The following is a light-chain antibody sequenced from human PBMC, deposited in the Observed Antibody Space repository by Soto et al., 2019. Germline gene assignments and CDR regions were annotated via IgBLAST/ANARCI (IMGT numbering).Light chain of an antibody. CDR2: DAS. CDR3: QQYKSYET. J-gene: IGKJ1*01. V-gene: IGKV1-5*01. CDR1: QSISNW. Sequence: DIPMTQSPSTLSASVGDRVTITCRASQSISNWLAWYQQKPGKAPKVLIYDASSLESGVPSRFSGSGSGTEFTLTISTLQPDDFATYYCQQYKSYETFGQGTKVEIK.